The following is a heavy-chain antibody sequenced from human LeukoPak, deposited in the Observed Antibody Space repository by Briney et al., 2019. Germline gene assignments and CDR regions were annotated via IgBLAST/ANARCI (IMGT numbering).Heavy chain of an antibody. CDR1: GGFISSSSAY. Sequence: SETLSLTCTVSGGFISSSSAYWGWIRQPPGKGLEWIGSIYYSKNTYYNPSLKSRVTISADTSKNQFSLTLGSVSATDTAVYYCVSPRGFSHGYFDYWGQGTLVTVSS. V-gene: IGHV4-39*01. CDR3: VSPRGFSHGYFDY. CDR2: IYYSKNT. D-gene: IGHD5-18*01. J-gene: IGHJ4*02.